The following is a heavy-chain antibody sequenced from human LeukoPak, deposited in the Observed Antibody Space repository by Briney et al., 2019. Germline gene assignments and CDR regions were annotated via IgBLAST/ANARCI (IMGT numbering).Heavy chain of an antibody. D-gene: IGHD2-15*01. CDR1: GGSISSGDYY. CDR3: ARGGRYDAFDI. V-gene: IGHV4-30-4*08. J-gene: IGHJ3*02. Sequence: SETLSLXCTVSGGSISSGDYYWSWIRQPPGKGLEWIGYIYYSGITYYNPSLKSRVTISVDTSKNQFSLKLSSVTAADTAVYYCARGGRYDAFDIWGQGTMVTVSS. CDR2: IYYSGIT.